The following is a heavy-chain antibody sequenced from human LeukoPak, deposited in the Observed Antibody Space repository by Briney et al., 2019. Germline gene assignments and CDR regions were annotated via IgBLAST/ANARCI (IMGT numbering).Heavy chain of an antibody. J-gene: IGHJ5*02. CDR2: INPNSGGT. CDR1: GYTFTGYY. CDR3: ARLTPIGFDP. V-gene: IGHV1-2*02. D-gene: IGHD4-23*01. Sequence: ASVKVSCKASGYTFTGYYMHWVRQAPGQGLEWMGWINPNSGGTNYAQKFQGRVTMTRDTSISTAYMELSSLRSEDTAVYYCARLTPIGFDPWGQGTLVTVSS.